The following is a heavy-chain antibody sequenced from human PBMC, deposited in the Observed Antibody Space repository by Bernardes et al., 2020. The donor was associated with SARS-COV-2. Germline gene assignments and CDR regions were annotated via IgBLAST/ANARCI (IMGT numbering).Heavy chain of an antibody. CDR3: ARDRGGYPDY. D-gene: IGHD5-12*01. V-gene: IGHV3-33*01. J-gene: IGHJ4*02. Sequence: GGSLRLSCAASGFTFSYYGMHWVRQAPGKGLEWVAVIWYDGSNKYYADSVKGRFTISRDNSKHTLYLQMNSLRAEDTAVYYCARDRGGYPDYWGQGTLVTVSS. CDR2: IWYDGSNK. CDR1: GFTFSYYG.